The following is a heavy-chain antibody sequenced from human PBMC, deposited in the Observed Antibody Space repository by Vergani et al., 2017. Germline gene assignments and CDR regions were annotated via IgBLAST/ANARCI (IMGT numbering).Heavy chain of an antibody. Sequence: QVQLVESGGGVVQPGRSLRLSCAASGFTFSSYAMHWVRQAPGKGREWVAVISYDGSNKYYADSVKGRFTISRDNSKNTLYLQMNSLRAEDTAVYYCARGRRMATILFSGDVWGQGTTVTVSS. CDR3: ARGRRMATILFSGDV. CDR2: ISYDGSNK. CDR1: GFTFSSYA. J-gene: IGHJ6*02. V-gene: IGHV3-30-3*01. D-gene: IGHD5-24*01.